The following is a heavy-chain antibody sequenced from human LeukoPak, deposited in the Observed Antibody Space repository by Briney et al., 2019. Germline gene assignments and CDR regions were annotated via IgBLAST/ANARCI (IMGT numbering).Heavy chain of an antibody. CDR2: TRNKANSYTT. CDR1: GFTFSDHY. Sequence: PGGSLRLSCAASGFTFSDHYMDWVRQAPGKGLEWVGRTRNKANSYTTEYAASVKGRFTISRDDSKNSLYLQMNSLKTEDTAVYYCASVYYYDSSGYLVAFDIWGQGTMVTVSS. V-gene: IGHV3-72*01. D-gene: IGHD3-22*01. CDR3: ASVYYYDSSGYLVAFDI. J-gene: IGHJ3*02.